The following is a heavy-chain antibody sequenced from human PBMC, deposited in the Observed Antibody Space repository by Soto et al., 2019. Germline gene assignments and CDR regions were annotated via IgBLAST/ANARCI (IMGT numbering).Heavy chain of an antibody. J-gene: IGHJ6*02. CDR3: ARSLATTISTYYYYGMAV. CDR1: GFTFSSYG. V-gene: IGHV3-30*03. D-gene: IGHD1-26*01. Sequence: GGSLRLSCAASGFTFSSYGIHWVRQAPGKGLEWVAVISYDGRSKYYADSVKGRFTISRDNSKNTLYLQMNSLKTEDTAVYHCARSLATTISTYYYYGMAVWGQGTTVAVSS. CDR2: ISYDGRSK.